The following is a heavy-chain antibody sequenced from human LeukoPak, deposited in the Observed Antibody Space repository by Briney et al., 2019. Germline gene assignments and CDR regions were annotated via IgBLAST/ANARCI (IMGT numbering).Heavy chain of an antibody. D-gene: IGHD3-22*01. CDR1: GFTVSSNY. Sequence: GGSLGLSCAASGFTVSSNYMSWVRQAPGKGLEWVSVIYSGGSTYYADSVKGRFTISRDNSKNTLYLQMNSLRAEDTAVYYCARDLYDSSGYYYYYGMDVWGQGTAVTVSS. V-gene: IGHV3-53*01. J-gene: IGHJ6*02. CDR3: ARDLYDSSGYYYYYGMDV. CDR2: IYSGGST.